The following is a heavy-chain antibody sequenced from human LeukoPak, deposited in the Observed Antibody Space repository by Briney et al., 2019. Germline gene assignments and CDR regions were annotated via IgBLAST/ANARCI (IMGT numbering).Heavy chain of an antibody. CDR3: ARDGGRVCSGGSCYSGVYYYYYMDV. V-gene: IGHV4-4*07. J-gene: IGHJ6*03. Sequence: PSETLSLTCAVSGGSISSYYWSWIRQPAGKGLEWIGRIYTSGSTNYNPSLKSRVTMSVDTSKNQFSLKLSSVTSADTAVYYCARDGGRVCSGGSCYSGVYYYYYMDVWGKGTTVTISS. CDR2: IYTSGST. CDR1: GGSISSYY. D-gene: IGHD2-15*01.